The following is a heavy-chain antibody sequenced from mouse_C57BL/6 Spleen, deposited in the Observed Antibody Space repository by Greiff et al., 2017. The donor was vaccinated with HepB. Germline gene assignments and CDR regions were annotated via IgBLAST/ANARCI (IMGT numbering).Heavy chain of an antibody. J-gene: IGHJ2*01. CDR3: ARDLNYYVDY. Sequence: EVKLMESGGGLVKPGGSLKLSCAASGFTFSSYAMSWVRQTPEKRLEWVATISDGGSYTYYPDNVKGRFTISRDNAKNNLYLQMSHLKSEDTAMYYCARDLNYYVDYWGQGTTLTVSS. CDR1: GFTFSSYA. V-gene: IGHV5-4*01. CDR2: ISDGGSYT.